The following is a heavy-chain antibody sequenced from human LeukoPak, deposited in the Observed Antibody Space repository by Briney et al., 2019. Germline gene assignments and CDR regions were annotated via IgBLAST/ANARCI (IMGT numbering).Heavy chain of an antibody. V-gene: IGHV3-30*04. D-gene: IGHD3-10*01. CDR1: GFTFSSYA. Sequence: GGSLRLSCAASGFTFSSYAMHWVRQAPGKGLDWVAVISYDGSNKYYADSVKGRFTISRDNSKNTLYLQMNSLRAEDTAVYYCARDARSYGSGSYGSPPGMDVWGQGTTVTVSS. CDR3: ARDARSYGSGSYGSPPGMDV. CDR2: ISYDGSNK. J-gene: IGHJ6*02.